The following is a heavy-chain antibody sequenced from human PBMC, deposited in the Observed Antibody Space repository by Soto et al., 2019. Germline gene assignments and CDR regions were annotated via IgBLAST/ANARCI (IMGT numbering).Heavy chain of an antibody. V-gene: IGHV4-34*01. D-gene: IGHD3-10*01. CDR1: GGSFSGYY. J-gene: IGHJ5*02. CDR2: INHSGST. Sequence: SETLSLTCAVYGGSFSGYYWSWIRQPPGKGLEWIGEINHSGSTNYNPSLKSRVTISVDTSKNQFSLKLSSVTAADTAVYYCARAVYGSGSHNWFDPWGQGTLVTVSS. CDR3: ARAVYGSGSHNWFDP.